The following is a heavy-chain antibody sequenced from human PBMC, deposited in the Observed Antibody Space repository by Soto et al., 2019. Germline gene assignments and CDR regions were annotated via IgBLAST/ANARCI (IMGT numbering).Heavy chain of an antibody. CDR1: GDSISRTRW. Sequence: SETLALTCTVSGDSISRTRWWSWVRQSPGKGLEWIGDIYHGGSTNYNPSLKSRVTISIDKSKNQFSLKLKSVTAADTAVYYCARHSKKPGDFDHYYGLDVWGQGTTVTVSS. CDR2: IYHGGST. CDR3: ARHSKKPGDFDHYYGLDV. J-gene: IGHJ6*02. V-gene: IGHV4-4*02. D-gene: IGHD3-9*01.